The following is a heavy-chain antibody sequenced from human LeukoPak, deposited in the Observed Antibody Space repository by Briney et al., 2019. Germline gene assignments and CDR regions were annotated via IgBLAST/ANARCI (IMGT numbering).Heavy chain of an antibody. CDR2: MNPNSGNT. J-gene: IGHJ5*02. Sequence: ASVKVSCKASGYTFTSYDINWVRQATGQGLEWKGWMNPNSGNTGYAQKFQGRVTMTRNTSISTAYMELSSLRSEDTAVYYCARRRAVGATHNWFDPWGQGTLVTVSS. CDR1: GYTFTSYD. V-gene: IGHV1-8*01. D-gene: IGHD1-26*01. CDR3: ARRRAVGATHNWFDP.